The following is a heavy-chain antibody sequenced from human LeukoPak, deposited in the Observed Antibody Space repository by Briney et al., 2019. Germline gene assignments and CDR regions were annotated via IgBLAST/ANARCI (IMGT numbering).Heavy chain of an antibody. CDR2: ISSSDTYI. Sequence: GGSVRLSCAASGFTFSSYSMNWVRQAPGKGLEWVSSISSSDTYIYHTDSVMGRFTISRDNAKNSLYLQMNSLRVEDTAVYYCARGYGSGSSYYYYGMDVWGQGTTVTVSS. D-gene: IGHD3-10*01. J-gene: IGHJ6*02. CDR3: ARGYGSGSSYYYYGMDV. V-gene: IGHV3-21*01. CDR1: GFTFSSYS.